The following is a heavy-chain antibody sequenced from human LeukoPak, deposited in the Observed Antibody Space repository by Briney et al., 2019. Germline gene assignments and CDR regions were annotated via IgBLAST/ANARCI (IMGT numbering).Heavy chain of an antibody. Sequence: GGSLRLSCAASGFTFDDYAMHWVRQAPGKGLEWVSGISWNSGSIGYADSVKGRFTISRDNAKNSLYLQMNSLRAEDTALYYCAKSGAKWLVYAFDIWGQGTMVTVSS. D-gene: IGHD6-19*01. J-gene: IGHJ3*02. CDR1: GFTFDDYA. CDR2: ISWNSGSI. CDR3: AKSGAKWLVYAFDI. V-gene: IGHV3-9*01.